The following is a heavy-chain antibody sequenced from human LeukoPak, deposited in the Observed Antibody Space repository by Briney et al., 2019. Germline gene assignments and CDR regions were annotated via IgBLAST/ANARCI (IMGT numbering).Heavy chain of an antibody. Sequence: PSETLSLTCAVSGYSISSGYYWGWIRQPPGKGLEWIGCIYHSGSTYYNPSPKSRVTISVDTSKNQFSLKLSSVTAADTAVYYCARHGRITIFGVVIIGYFQHWGQGTLVTVSS. D-gene: IGHD3-3*01. CDR1: GYSISSGYY. J-gene: IGHJ1*01. CDR2: IYHSGST. CDR3: ARHGRITIFGVVIIGYFQH. V-gene: IGHV4-38-2*01.